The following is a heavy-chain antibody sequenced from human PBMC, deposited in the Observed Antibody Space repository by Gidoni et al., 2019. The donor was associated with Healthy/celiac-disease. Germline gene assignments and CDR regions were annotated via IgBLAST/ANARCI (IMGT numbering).Heavy chain of an antibody. CDR1: GGSFSGYY. V-gene: IGHV4-34*01. CDR2: IKHSGST. D-gene: IGHD3-10*01. CDR3: ARYRRYYYGSGGTYYYYGMDV. J-gene: IGHJ6*02. Sequence: QVQLQQWGAGLLKPSETLSLTCAVYGGSFSGYYWSWICQPPGKGLEWMGEIKHSGSTNYNPSLKSRVTISVDTSKNQFSLKLSSVTAADTAVYYCARYRRYYYGSGGTYYYYGMDVWGQGTTVTVSS.